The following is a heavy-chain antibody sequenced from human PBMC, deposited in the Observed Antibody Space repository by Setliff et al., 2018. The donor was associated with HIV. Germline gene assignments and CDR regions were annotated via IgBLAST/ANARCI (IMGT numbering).Heavy chain of an antibody. Sequence: ASVKVSCKASGYTFTSYGISWVRQAPGQGLEWMGWISGYNGNTKYVQKYQGRVTMTTDTSTSKVYMELRTLGSDDTAVYYCARVPYRSAWFSGGHDAFDVWGQGTMVTVSS. J-gene: IGHJ3*01. CDR1: GYTFTSYG. CDR3: ARVPYRSAWFSGGHDAFDV. D-gene: IGHD6-19*01. CDR2: ISGYNGNT. V-gene: IGHV1-18*01.